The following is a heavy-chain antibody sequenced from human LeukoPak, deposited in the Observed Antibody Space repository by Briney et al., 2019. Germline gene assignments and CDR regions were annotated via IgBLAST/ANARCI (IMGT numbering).Heavy chain of an antibody. J-gene: IGHJ4*02. D-gene: IGHD3-16*02. Sequence: SQTLSLTCTVSGGSISSGGYYWSWIRQHPGKGLEWIGYIYYSGSTYYNPSLKSRVTISVDTSKNQFSLKLSSVTAADTAVYYCARYSDYVWGSYRTQADYWGQGTLVTVSS. CDR3: ARYSDYVWGSYRTQADY. CDR1: GGSISSGGYY. CDR2: IYYSGST. V-gene: IGHV4-31*03.